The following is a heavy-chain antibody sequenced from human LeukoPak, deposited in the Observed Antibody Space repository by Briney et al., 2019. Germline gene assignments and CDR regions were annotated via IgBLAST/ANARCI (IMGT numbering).Heavy chain of an antibody. CDR2: IIPIFGTA. J-gene: IGHJ4*02. CDR3: ARAFGRGYSYSYGVY. D-gene: IGHD5-18*01. V-gene: IGHV1-69*01. CDR1: GGTFSSYA. Sequence: GSSVRVSCKASGGTFSSYAISWVRQAPGQGLEWMGGIIPIFGTANYAQKFQGRVTITADESTSTAYMELSSLRSEDTAVYHCARAFGRGYSYSYGVYWGQGTLVTVSS.